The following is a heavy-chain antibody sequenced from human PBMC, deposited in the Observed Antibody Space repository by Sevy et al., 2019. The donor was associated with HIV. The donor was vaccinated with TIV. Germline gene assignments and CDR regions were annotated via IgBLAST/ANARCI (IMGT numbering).Heavy chain of an antibody. J-gene: IGHJ6*02. Sequence: SETLSLTCTVSGGSISSYYWSWIQQPAGKGLEWIGRIYTSGSTNYNPSLKSRVTMSVDTSKNQFSLKLSSVTAADTAVYYCARESVIAVNYYYYGMDVWGQGTTVTVSS. CDR2: IYTSGST. D-gene: IGHD6-19*01. CDR1: GGSISSYY. V-gene: IGHV4-4*07. CDR3: ARESVIAVNYYYYGMDV.